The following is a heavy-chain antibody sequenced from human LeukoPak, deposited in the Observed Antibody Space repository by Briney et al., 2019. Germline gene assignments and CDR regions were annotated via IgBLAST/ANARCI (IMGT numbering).Heavy chain of an antibody. D-gene: IGHD2-2*01. J-gene: IGHJ6*02. CDR1: GFTFDDYA. V-gene: IGHV3-9*01. CDR3: AKDMDCSSTSCYYYYGMDV. Sequence: GRSLRLSCAASGFTFDDYAMHWVRQAPGKGLEWVSGISWNSGSIGYADSVKGRFTISRDNAKNSLCLQMNSLRAEDTALYYCAKDMDCSSTSCYYYYGMDVWGQGTTVTVSS. CDR2: ISWNSGSI.